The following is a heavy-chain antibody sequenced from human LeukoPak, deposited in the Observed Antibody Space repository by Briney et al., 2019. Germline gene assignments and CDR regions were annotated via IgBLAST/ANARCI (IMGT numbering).Heavy chain of an antibody. J-gene: IGHJ6*02. V-gene: IGHV3-53*05. CDR3: AKSDGDYYYYGMDV. CDR1: GFTVSSNY. CDR2: IYSGGST. D-gene: IGHD5-24*01. Sequence: GGSLRLSCAVSGFTVSSNYMSWVRQAPGKGLEWVSVIYSGGSTYYADSVKGRFTISRDNSKNTLYLQMNSLRAEDTAVYYCAKSDGDYYYYGMDVWGQGTTVTVSS.